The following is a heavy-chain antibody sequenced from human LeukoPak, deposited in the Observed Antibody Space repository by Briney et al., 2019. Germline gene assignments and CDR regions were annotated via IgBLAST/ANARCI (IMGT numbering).Heavy chain of an antibody. CDR2: IASDGNNR. J-gene: IGHJ4*02. CDR1: GFTFSSYW. Sequence: GGSLRLSCAASGFTFSSYWMNWVRQVPGKGLVWVSRIASDGNNRDYADSVKGRFTISRDNAKNTLYLQMNSLRVEDTVVYYCARGRPHGNDYWGQGTLVTVSS. V-gene: IGHV3-74*01. D-gene: IGHD4-23*01. CDR3: ARGRPHGNDY.